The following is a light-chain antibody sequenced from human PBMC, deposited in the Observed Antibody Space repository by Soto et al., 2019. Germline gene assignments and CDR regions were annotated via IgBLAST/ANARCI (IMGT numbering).Light chain of an antibody. CDR1: QDISNF. CDR2: GPS. J-gene: IGKJ3*01. CDR3: QKYNSAPFT. V-gene: IGKV1-27*01. Sequence: DIQMTQSPSSLSASVGDRVTITCRASQDISNFLVWFQQKPGKVPNLLIYGPSTLQSGSPSRFSGSGSGTDFTHTISSLQPEDVTTYFCQKYNSAPFTFGPGTKVDIK.